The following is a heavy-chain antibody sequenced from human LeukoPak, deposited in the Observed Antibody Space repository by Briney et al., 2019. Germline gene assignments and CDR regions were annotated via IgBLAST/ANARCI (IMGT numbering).Heavy chain of an antibody. CDR1: GFTFSSYP. D-gene: IGHD3-10*01. V-gene: IGHV3-30-3*01. J-gene: IGHJ6*02. CDR2: ISYDGSNN. Sequence: PGGSLRLSCAASGFTFSSYPRHWVRQAPGKGLEWVTFISYDGSNNYYADSVRGRFTISRDNSRNTLYLQMNSLRADDTAVYYCVRGGGVYGSGSYSSPYYSGLDVWGQGTTVTVSS. CDR3: VRGGGVYGSGSYSSPYYSGLDV.